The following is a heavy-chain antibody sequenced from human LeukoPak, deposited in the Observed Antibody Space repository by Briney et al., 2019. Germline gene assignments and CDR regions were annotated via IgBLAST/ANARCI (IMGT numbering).Heavy chain of an antibody. CDR3: AKAGGYSYGRDY. J-gene: IGHJ4*02. D-gene: IGHD5-18*01. V-gene: IGHV3-23*01. CDR1: GFTFSSYA. CDR2: ISGSGGST. Sequence: GGSLRLSCAASGFTFSSYARSWVRQAPGKGLEWVAAISGSGGSTYYADSVKGRFTISRDNSNNTLYLQMHSPRPEDTAVYYCAKAGGYSYGRDYWGQGTLVTVSS.